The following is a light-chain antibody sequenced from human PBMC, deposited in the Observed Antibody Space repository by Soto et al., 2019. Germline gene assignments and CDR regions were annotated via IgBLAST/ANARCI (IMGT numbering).Light chain of an antibody. Sequence: EIVLTQSPGTLSLSPGQRAALSCRASQSVDSTYFAWYQQKPGQAPRLLIYGTSTRATGIPDRFSGSGSGTDFTLTISRLEPEDFAVYYCQQYGSSPYTFGQGTKLEIE. CDR3: QQYGSSPYT. CDR1: QSVDSTY. V-gene: IGKV3-20*01. CDR2: GTS. J-gene: IGKJ2*01.